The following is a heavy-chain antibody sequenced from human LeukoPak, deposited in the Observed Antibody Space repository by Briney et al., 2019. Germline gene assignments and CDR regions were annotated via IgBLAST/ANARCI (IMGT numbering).Heavy chain of an antibody. J-gene: IGHJ2*01. CDR3: ARASAPTNPLRSLTSNWYFDL. D-gene: IGHD3-3*01. CDR1: GFTFSSYA. CDR2: ISYDGSNK. Sequence: PGGSLRLSCAASGFTFSSYAMHWVRQAPGKGLEWVAVISYDGSNKYYADSVKGRFTISRDNSKNTLYLQMNSLRAEDTAVYYCARASAPTNPLRSLTSNWYFDLWGRGTLVTVSS. V-gene: IGHV3-30-3*01.